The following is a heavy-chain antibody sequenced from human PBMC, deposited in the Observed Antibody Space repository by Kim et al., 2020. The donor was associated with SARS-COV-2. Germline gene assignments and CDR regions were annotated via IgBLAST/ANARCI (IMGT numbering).Heavy chain of an antibody. J-gene: IGHJ4*02. V-gene: IGHV3-30*04. D-gene: IGHD4-17*01. CDR2: ISYDGSNK. Sequence: GGSLRLSCAASGFTFSSYAMHWVRQAPGKGLEWVAVISYDGSNKYYADSVKGRFTISRDNSKNTLYLQMNSLRAEDTAVYYCARGHYGDYLDYWGQGTLV. CDR1: GFTFSSYA. CDR3: ARGHYGDYLDY.